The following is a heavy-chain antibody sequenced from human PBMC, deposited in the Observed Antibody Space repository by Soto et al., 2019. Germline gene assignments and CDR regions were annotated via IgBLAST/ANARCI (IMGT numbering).Heavy chain of an antibody. J-gene: IGHJ4*02. CDR1: GGSFSGYY. V-gene: IGHV4-34*01. D-gene: IGHD3-16*01. Sequence: QVQLQQWGAGLLKPSETLSLTCAVYGGSFSGYYWSWIRQPPGKGLEWIGQINHSGSTNYNPSLKSRVTISGDTSKNQFSLKLSSGSAADTAVASCASTFRFAYWGQGTLVTVCS. CDR2: INHSGST. CDR3: ASTFRFAY.